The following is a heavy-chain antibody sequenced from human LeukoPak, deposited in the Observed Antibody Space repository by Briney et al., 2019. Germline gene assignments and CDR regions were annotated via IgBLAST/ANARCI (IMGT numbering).Heavy chain of an antibody. J-gene: IGHJ4*02. CDR1: TLTLNNYW. CDR2: IKQDGSEK. CDR3: ASRAGYTGSWSAFDY. Sequence: GGSLRLSCTASTLTLNNYWMSWVRQAPGKGLEWVANIKQDGSEKYPVDSVKGRFTISRDNATNSLYLQMNSLRAEDTAVYYCASRAGYTGSWSAFDYWGQGTLVTVSS. D-gene: IGHD6-13*01. V-gene: IGHV3-7*05.